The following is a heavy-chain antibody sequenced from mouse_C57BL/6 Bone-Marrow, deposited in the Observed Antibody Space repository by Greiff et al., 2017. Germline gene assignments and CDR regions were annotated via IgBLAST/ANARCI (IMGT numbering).Heavy chain of an antibody. CDR2: IDPETGGT. D-gene: IGHD2-3*01. V-gene: IGHV1-15*01. CDR3: TRGDDGYEFAY. CDR1: GYTFTDYE. J-gene: IGHJ3*01. Sequence: QVHVKQSGAELVRPGASVTLSCKASGYTFTDYEMHWVKQTPVHGLEWIGAIDPETGGTAYNQKFKGKAILTADKSSSTAYMELRSLTSEDSAVYYCTRGDDGYEFAYWGQGTLVTVSA.